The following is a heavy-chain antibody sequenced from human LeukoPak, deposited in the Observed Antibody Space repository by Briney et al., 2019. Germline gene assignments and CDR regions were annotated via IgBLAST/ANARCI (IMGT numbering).Heavy chain of an antibody. Sequence: GGSLRLSCVASGFTFSSYSMNWVRQAPGKGLEWVSSISSSSSYIYYADSVKGRFTTSRDNAKNSLYLQMNSLRAEDTAVYYCARGCNSTSCYWAWHYWGQGTLVTVSS. J-gene: IGHJ4*02. CDR1: GFTFSSYS. D-gene: IGHD2-2*01. CDR2: ISSSSSYI. CDR3: ARGCNSTSCYWAWHY. V-gene: IGHV3-21*01.